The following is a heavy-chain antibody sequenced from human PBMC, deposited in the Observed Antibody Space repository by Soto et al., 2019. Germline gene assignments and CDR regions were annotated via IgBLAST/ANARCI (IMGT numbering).Heavy chain of an antibody. CDR3: AKGGRQWLVTSDFNY. V-gene: IGHV3-30*18. CDR2: VTHDGRNT. D-gene: IGHD6-19*01. J-gene: IGHJ4*02. CDR1: GFTFSDYA. Sequence: VQLVESGGGVVQPGRSLRLSCAASGFTFSDYAMHWVRQAPGKGLEWVAVVTHDGRNTHYADSVKGRFTISRDSSKNTVSLEMTSLRSEDTAVYYCAKGGRQWLVTSDFNYWGQGALVTVSS.